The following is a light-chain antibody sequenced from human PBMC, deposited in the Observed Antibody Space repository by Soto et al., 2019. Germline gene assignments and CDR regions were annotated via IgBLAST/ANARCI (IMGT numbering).Light chain of an antibody. V-gene: IGKV3-20*01. CDR2: GAS. J-gene: IGKJ4*01. Sequence: EIVLTQSPGTLSLSPGERATLSCRASQSVSSNYLAWYQQKPGQAPRLLISGASRRATGIPDRFSGSGSGTDFTLTISRLEPEDFSVYYCQRYGSSPLTFGGGTKVEIK. CDR1: QSVSSNY. CDR3: QRYGSSPLT.